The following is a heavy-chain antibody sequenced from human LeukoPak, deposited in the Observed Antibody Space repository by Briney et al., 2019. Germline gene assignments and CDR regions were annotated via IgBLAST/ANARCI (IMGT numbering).Heavy chain of an antibody. CDR3: ARRVIAATLDF. D-gene: IGHD2/OR15-2a*01. Sequence: SETLSLTCTVSGGSIGSSSYYWGWIRQPPGKGLEWIGSIYYSGTTFYNPSLKSRVTISVDTSKNQFSLKLSSVTAADTAMYYCARRVIAATLDFWGQGTLVTVSS. V-gene: IGHV4-39*01. CDR2: IYYSGTT. J-gene: IGHJ4*02. CDR1: GGSIGSSSYY.